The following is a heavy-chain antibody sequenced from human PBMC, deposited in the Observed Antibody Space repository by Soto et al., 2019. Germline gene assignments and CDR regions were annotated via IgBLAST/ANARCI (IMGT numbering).Heavy chain of an antibody. Sequence: SVKVSWKASGGTFSSYAISWVRQAPGQGLEWMGGIIPIFGTANYAQKFQGRVTITADESTSTAYMELSSLRSEDTAVYYCAVVVVAAVYYYGMDGWGQGTTVTVSS. CDR1: GGTFSSYA. V-gene: IGHV1-69*13. D-gene: IGHD2-15*01. J-gene: IGHJ6*02. CDR2: IIPIFGTA. CDR3: AVVVVAAVYYYGMDG.